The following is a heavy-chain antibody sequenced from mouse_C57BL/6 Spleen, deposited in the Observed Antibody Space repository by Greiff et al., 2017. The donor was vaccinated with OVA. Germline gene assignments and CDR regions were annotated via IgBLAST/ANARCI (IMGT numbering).Heavy chain of an antibody. J-gene: IGHJ4*01. CDR3: ARRGGNYPYYAMDY. CDR2: IYPGDGDT. Sequence: VQLVESGPELVKPGASVKISCKASGYAFSSSWMNWVKQRPGKGLEWIGRIYPGDGDTNYNGKFKGKATLTADKSSSTAYMQLSSLTSEDSAVYFCARRGGNYPYYAMDYWGQGTSVTVSS. D-gene: IGHD2-1*01. V-gene: IGHV1-82*01. CDR1: GYAFSSSW.